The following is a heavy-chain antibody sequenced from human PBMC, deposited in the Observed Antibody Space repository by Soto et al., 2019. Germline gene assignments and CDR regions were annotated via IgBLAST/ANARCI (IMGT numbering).Heavy chain of an antibody. J-gene: IGHJ6*03. V-gene: IGHV3-21*04. CDR3: AKAGYCSSATCTTRYYYMDV. CDR2: ISSSSSYI. D-gene: IGHD2-2*01. Sequence: GGSLRLSCAASGFTFSSYSMNWVRQAPGKGLEWVSSISSSSSYIYYADSVKGRFTISRDNAKNSLYLQMNSLRAEDTAVYYWAKAGYCSSATCTTRYYYMDVWGKGTTVTVSS. CDR1: GFTFSSYS.